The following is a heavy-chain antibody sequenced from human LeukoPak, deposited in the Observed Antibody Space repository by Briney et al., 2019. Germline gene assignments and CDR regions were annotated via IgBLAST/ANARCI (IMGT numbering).Heavy chain of an antibody. J-gene: IGHJ4*02. CDR2: ISDSGGST. CDR3: AKFTTTTVNSRFDY. V-gene: IGHV3-23*01. Sequence: GGSLRLSCAASGFTFSIYAMSWVRQAPGKGLEWVSAISDSGGSTYYAASVKGRFTISRDNSKNTLYLQMNSLRAEDSAVYYCAKFTTTTVNSRFDYWGQGTLVTVSS. D-gene: IGHD4-17*01. CDR1: GFTFSIYA.